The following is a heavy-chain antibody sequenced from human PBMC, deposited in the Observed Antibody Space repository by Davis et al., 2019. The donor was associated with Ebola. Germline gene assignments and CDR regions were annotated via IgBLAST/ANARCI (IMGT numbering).Heavy chain of an antibody. D-gene: IGHD3-3*01. V-gene: IGHV3-48*02. CDR2: ISSSSSTI. CDR1: GFTFSSYS. J-gene: IGHJ6*03. CDR3: ARVALEWLLSTYYYMDV. Sequence: GGSLRLSCAASGFTFSSYSMNWVRQAPGKGLEWVSYISSSSSTIYYADSVKGRFTISRDNAKNSLYLQMNSLRDEDTAVYYCARVALEWLLSTYYYMDVWGKGTTVTVSS.